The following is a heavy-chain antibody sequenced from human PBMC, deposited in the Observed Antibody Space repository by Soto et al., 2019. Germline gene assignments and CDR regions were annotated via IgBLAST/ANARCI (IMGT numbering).Heavy chain of an antibody. CDR3: ARYCSGGSCFDY. D-gene: IGHD2-15*01. CDR2: IIPILGIA. V-gene: IGHV1-69*02. J-gene: IGHJ4*02. CDR1: GGTFSSYT. Sequence: QVQLVQSGAEVKKPGSSVKVSCKASGGTFSSYTISWVRQAPGQGLEWMGRIIPILGIANYAQKFQGRVTITADKSTSTAYMELSSLRSEDTAVYCCARYCSGGSCFDYWGQGTLVTVSS.